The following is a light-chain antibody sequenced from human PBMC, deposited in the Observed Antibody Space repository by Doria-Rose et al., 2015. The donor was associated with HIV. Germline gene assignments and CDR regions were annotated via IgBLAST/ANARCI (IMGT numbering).Light chain of an antibody. CDR1: QSFSSTY. J-gene: IGKJ1*01. V-gene: IGKV3-20*01. CDR3: HQYGTSWT. CDR2: DGS. Sequence: EIVMTQSPGTLSLSPGERATLSCRASQSFSSTYLAWNQQKPGQAPSLLIYDGSTRATGIADRFSASGSGTDFTLTINRLEHEDFALYYCHQYGTSWTFGQGTTVEI.